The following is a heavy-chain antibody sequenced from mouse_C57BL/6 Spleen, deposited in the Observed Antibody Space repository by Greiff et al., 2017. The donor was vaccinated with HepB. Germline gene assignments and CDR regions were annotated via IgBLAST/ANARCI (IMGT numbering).Heavy chain of an antibody. D-gene: IGHD2-5*01. CDR2: ISSGSSTI. CDR1: GFTFSDYG. CDR3: ARLYYSKGYFDV. Sequence: EVMLVESGGGLVKPGGSLKLSCAASGFTFSDYGMHWVRQAPEKGLEWVAYISSGSSTIYYADNAKNTLFLQMTSLRSEDTAMYYCARLYYSKGYFDVWGTGTTVTVSS. V-gene: IGHV5-17*01. J-gene: IGHJ1*03.